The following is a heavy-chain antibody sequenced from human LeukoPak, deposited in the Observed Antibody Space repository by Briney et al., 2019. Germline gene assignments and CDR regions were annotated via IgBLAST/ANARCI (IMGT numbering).Heavy chain of an antibody. CDR1: GFTFSSYA. Sequence: GGSLRLSCAASGFTFSSYAMPWVRQAPGKGLEWVAVISYDGSNKYYADSVKGRFTISRDNSKNTLYLQMNSLRAEDTAVYYCAKAPAGSYLYFDYWGQGTLVTVSS. V-gene: IGHV3-30-3*01. D-gene: IGHD1-26*01. CDR3: AKAPAGSYLYFDY. CDR2: ISYDGSNK. J-gene: IGHJ4*02.